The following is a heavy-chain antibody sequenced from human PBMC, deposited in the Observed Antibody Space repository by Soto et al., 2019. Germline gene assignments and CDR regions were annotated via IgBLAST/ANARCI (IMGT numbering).Heavy chain of an antibody. Sequence: EVQLVESGGGLVQPGGSLRLSCAVSRFTVSNHYMAWVRQAPGKGLEWVSFIYSGGGPGYADSLRGRFTISRDSSTNTLYLQMNGLRAEDSAVYYCARKSDAIRFNSGDVWGRGTTVIVSS. V-gene: IGHV3-66*01. CDR1: RFTVSNHY. CDR3: ARKSDAIRFNSGDV. J-gene: IGHJ6*04. CDR2: IYSGGGP. D-gene: IGHD3-10*01.